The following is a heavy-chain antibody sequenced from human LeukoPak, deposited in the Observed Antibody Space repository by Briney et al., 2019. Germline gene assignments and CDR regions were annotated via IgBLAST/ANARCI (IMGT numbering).Heavy chain of an antibody. Sequence: ASETLSLTCTVSGRSISSYYWSWIRQPPGKGLEWIGYIYYSGSTNYNPSLKSRVTISVDTSKNQFSLKLSSVTAADTAVYYCARVDSSNWYDSRGYFDYWGQGTLVTVSS. D-gene: IGHD6-13*01. CDR2: IYYSGST. V-gene: IGHV4-59*01. CDR1: GRSISSYY. J-gene: IGHJ4*02. CDR3: ARVDSSNWYDSRGYFDY.